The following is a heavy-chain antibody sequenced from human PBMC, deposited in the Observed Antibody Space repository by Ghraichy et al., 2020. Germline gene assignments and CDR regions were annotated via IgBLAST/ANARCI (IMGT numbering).Heavy chain of an antibody. D-gene: IGHD2-2*01. Sequence: GSLRLSCIASGFTFSSYAMAWVRQTPGKGLDWVSTISGSGDGTEYADSVKGRFTISRDNSRNTLYLQMNGLTVEDTAVYFCARKPYCDSTSCYAFDSWGQGTLVTVSS. V-gene: IGHV3-23*01. CDR1: GFTFSSYA. CDR2: ISGSGDGT. CDR3: ARKPYCDSTSCYAFDS. J-gene: IGHJ4*02.